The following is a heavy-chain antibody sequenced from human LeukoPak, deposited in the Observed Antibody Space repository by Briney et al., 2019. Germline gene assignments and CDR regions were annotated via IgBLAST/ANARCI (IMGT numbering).Heavy chain of an antibody. Sequence: GRIYTSGSTNYTPSLKSRVTISVDTSENQFSLKLSSVTAADTAVYYCARGSIAAAEDWFDPWGQGTLVTVSS. CDR3: ARGSIAAAEDWFDP. V-gene: IGHV4-61*02. D-gene: IGHD6-13*01. J-gene: IGHJ5*02. CDR2: IYTSGST.